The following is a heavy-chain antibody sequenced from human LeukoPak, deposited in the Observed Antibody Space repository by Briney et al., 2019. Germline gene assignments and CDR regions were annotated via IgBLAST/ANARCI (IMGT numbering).Heavy chain of an antibody. CDR3: AGGMAAAGGFDY. J-gene: IGHJ4*02. V-gene: IGHV3-21*01. Sequence: PGGSLRLSCAASGFTFSSYSMNWVRQAPGKGLEWVSSISSSSSYIYYADSVKGRFTISRDNAKNSLYLQMNSLRAEDTAVYYCAGGMAAAGGFDYWGQGTLVTVSS. D-gene: IGHD6-13*01. CDR2: ISSSSSYI. CDR1: GFTFSSYS.